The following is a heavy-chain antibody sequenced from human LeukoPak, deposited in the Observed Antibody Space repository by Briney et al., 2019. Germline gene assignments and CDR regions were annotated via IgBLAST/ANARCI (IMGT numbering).Heavy chain of an antibody. CDR3: AKDRAYCSSTSCYPNWFDP. CDR1: GFTISSYA. J-gene: IGHJ5*02. V-gene: IGHV3-23*01. CDR2: ISGSGGST. Sequence: GGSLRLSWAASGFTISSYAMSWVSQAPGKGLEWVSAISGSGGSTYYADSVKGRFTISRDNSKNTLYLQMNSLRAEDTAVYYCAKDRAYCSSTSCYPNWFDPWGQGTLVTVSS. D-gene: IGHD2-2*01.